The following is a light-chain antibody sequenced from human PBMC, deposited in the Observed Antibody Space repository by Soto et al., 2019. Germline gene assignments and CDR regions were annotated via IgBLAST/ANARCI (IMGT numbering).Light chain of an antibody. Sequence: EIVLTQSPAILSMSPGERATLSCRASQSVSSYFAWYQQKPGQAPRLLIYDASNRATGVPARFSGSGSGTDFTLIISSLEPEDFAVYYCQQRRYWPVTFGQGTKVDI. CDR3: QQRRYWPVT. V-gene: IGKV3-11*01. CDR2: DAS. CDR1: QSVSSY. J-gene: IGKJ1*01.